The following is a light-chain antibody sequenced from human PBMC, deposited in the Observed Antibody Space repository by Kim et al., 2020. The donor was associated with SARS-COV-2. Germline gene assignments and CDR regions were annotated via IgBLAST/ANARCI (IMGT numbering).Light chain of an antibody. J-gene: IGLJ2*01. Sequence: QSALTQPASVSGSPGHSITISCTGSSSDIGDYNYVSWYQQHPGKAPKLIIFDVTNRPSGVSNRFSGSKSGHTASLTISGLQAEDEADYYCSSYTSISTVVFGGGTQLTVL. CDR1: SSDIGDYNY. CDR2: DVT. V-gene: IGLV2-14*03. CDR3: SSYTSISTVV.